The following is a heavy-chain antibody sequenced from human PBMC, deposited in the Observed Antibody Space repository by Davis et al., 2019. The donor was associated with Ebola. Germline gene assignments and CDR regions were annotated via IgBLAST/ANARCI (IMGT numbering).Heavy chain of an antibody. D-gene: IGHD2-2*01. V-gene: IGHV4-39*02. CDR1: GGSISSSYYY. J-gene: IGHJ6*03. Sequence: SETLSLTCSVSGGSISSSYYYWGWIRQPPGKGLEWIGSIYYSGSSYYNPSLKSRVTISVDTSKNQFSLNLSSVTAADTAVYYCARESSGVPAAATVYYYYYYMDVWGKGTTVTVSS. CDR2: IYYSGSS. CDR3: ARESSGVPAAATVYYYYYYMDV.